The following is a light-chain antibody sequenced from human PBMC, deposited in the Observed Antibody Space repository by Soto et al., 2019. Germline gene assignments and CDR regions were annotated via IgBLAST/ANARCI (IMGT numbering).Light chain of an antibody. CDR2: DVS. V-gene: IGLV2-11*01. J-gene: IGLJ1*01. Sequence: QSVLTQPRSVSGSPGQSVTISCTGTSSDVGGYNYVSWYQQHPGKAPKLMIYDVSKRPSGVPDRFSGSKSGNTASLTISGLQAEDEADYYCCSYEGSYILYVFGTRTKVTV. CDR1: SSDVGGYNY. CDR3: CSYEGSYILYV.